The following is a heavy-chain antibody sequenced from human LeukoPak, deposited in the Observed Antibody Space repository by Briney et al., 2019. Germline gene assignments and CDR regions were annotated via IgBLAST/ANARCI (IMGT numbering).Heavy chain of an antibody. CDR2: INSDGSST. V-gene: IGHV3-74*01. D-gene: IGHD6-13*01. CDR1: GFTFSSYW. Sequence: GGSLRLSCAASGFTFSSYWMHWVRQAPGKGLVWVSRINSDGSSTSYADSVKGRFTISRDNAKNTLYLQMNSLRAEGTAVYYCARDRRYSSSWRRSGSAFDIWGQGTMVTVSS. CDR3: ARDRRYSSSWRRSGSAFDI. J-gene: IGHJ3*02.